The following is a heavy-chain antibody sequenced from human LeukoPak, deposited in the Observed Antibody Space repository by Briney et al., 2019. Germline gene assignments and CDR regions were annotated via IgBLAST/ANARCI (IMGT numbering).Heavy chain of an antibody. Sequence: GSLRLSCAASGFTFSSYAMSWVRQAPGKGLEWVSAISESGGYTKYADPVKGRFTISRDNSKNTLYLQMNSLKAEDTAAYYCATEDSSDYYSFDYWGQGTLVTVSS. D-gene: IGHD3-22*01. V-gene: IGHV3-23*01. J-gene: IGHJ4*02. CDR3: ATEDSSDYYSFDY. CDR2: ISESGGYT. CDR1: GFTFSSYA.